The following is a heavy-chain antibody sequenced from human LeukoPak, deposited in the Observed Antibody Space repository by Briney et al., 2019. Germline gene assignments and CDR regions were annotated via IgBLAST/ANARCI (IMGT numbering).Heavy chain of an antibody. Sequence: PPGGSLRLSCAASGFTFSIYAMPWGRHAPGKGREYLSSISSNGGSTYYANSVKGRFTIPRDNSKNTLYLQVGSLRAEDMAVYYCARSGSRPYWGQGTLVTVSS. CDR3: ARSGSRPY. CDR1: GFTFSIYA. J-gene: IGHJ4*02. CDR2: ISSNGGST. V-gene: IGHV3-64*01.